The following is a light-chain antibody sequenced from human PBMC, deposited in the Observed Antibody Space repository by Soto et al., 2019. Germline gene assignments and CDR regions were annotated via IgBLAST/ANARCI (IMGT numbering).Light chain of an antibody. V-gene: IGKV3-15*01. CDR1: QSVSSN. J-gene: IGKJ1*01. CDR2: GAS. CDR3: QQYNNWPRT. Sequence: EIVMTQSPDNLSVSPGERATLSCRASQSVSSNLAWYQQKPGQAPRLLIYGASTRATGIPATFSGSGSGTEFTLTISSLQSEDFAVYYCQQYNNWPRTFGQGTKVEIK.